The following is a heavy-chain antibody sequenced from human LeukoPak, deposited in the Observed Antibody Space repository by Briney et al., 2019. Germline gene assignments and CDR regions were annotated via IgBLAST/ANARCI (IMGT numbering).Heavy chain of an antibody. Sequence: ASVRVSCKASGYTFTSYGISWVRQAPGQGLEWMGWISAYNGNTNYAQKLQGRVTMTTDTSTSTAYMELRSLRSDDTAVYYCARGSPTVRPDDAFDIWGQGTMVTVSS. V-gene: IGHV1-18*01. CDR3: ARGSPTVRPDDAFDI. CDR2: ISAYNGNT. CDR1: GYTFTSYG. J-gene: IGHJ3*02. D-gene: IGHD4-17*01.